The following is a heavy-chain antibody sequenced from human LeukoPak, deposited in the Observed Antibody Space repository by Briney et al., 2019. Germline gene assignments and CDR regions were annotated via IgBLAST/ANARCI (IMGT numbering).Heavy chain of an antibody. CDR3: ARGWGFHFDY. J-gene: IGHJ4*02. V-gene: IGHV1-2*02. CDR1: GYTFTSYG. CDR2: INPNSGGT. Sequence: ASVKVSCKASGYTFTSYGISWVRQAPGQGLEWMGWINPNSGGTNYAQKFQGRVTMTRDTSISTAYMELSRLRSDDTAVYYCARGWGFHFDYWGQGTLVTVSS. D-gene: IGHD7-27*01.